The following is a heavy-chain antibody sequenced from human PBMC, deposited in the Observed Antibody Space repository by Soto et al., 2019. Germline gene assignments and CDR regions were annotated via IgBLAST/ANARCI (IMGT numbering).Heavy chain of an antibody. J-gene: IGHJ4*02. Sequence: GGSLRLSCAASGFSFSISPLHWVRQAPGKGPEWVALISYDGTNKFYADSVKGRFTISRDNSKSTLYLQVDSLRPEDAAVYYCARDPKTSGGQHWAFNYFDSWGQGTLVTVSS. V-gene: IGHV3-30-3*01. CDR3: ARDPKTSGGQHWAFNYFDS. CDR2: ISYDGTNK. D-gene: IGHD7-27*01. CDR1: GFSFSISP.